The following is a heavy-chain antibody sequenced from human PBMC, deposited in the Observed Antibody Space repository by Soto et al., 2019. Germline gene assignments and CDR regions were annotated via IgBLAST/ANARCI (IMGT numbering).Heavy chain of an antibody. CDR3: AMIVQKDGRLLSSYYYGMDV. V-gene: IGHV4-61*08. J-gene: IGHJ6*02. D-gene: IGHD3-22*01. CDR1: GDSVRGGDYY. Sequence: SETLSLTCTVSGDSVRGGDYYWSWIRQPPGKGLERIGCIDYSGSTNYSPSLKSRVTMSIDTSKNQFALKLSSVTAADTAVYYCAMIVQKDGRLLSSYYYGMDVWGQGTTVTVS. CDR2: IDYSGST.